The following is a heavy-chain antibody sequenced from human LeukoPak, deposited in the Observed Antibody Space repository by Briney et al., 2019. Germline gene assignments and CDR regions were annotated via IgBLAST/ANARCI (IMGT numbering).Heavy chain of an antibody. CDR3: AKEGYYYGGSGYYLFEY. J-gene: IGHJ4*02. CDR1: GFTFSNYA. CDR2: IGDSGDNT. D-gene: IGHD3-22*01. Sequence: GGSLRLSCAASGFTFSNYAMNWTRQAPGKGLEWVSGIGDSGDNTYYADSVKGRFTISRDNSKNTLYLQMASLRAEDTAVYYCAKEGYYYGGSGYYLFEYWGQGTLVTVSS. V-gene: IGHV3-23*01.